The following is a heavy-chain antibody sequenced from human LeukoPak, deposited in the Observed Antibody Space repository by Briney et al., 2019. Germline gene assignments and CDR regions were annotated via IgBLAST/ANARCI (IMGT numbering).Heavy chain of an antibody. CDR2: IYYTGST. CDR1: GGSIGSYY. V-gene: IGHV4-59*08. Sequence: PSETLSLTCTVSGGSIGSYYWSWIRQSPGKGLDWIGYIYYTGSTDYNPSLKSRVTISVDTSKNQFSLKLSSVTAADTAVYYCARRQPAGSGPNWFDPWGQGTLVTVSS. D-gene: IGHD3-10*01. CDR3: ARRQPAGSGPNWFDP. J-gene: IGHJ5*02.